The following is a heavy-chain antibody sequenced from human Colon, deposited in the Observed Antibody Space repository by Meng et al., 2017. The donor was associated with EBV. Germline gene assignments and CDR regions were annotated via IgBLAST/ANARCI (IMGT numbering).Heavy chain of an antibody. D-gene: IGHD2-21*02. V-gene: IGHV4-4*02. CDR1: GGSISSSHW. J-gene: IGHJ4*02. CDR2: VYHTGST. CDR3: ARVGAYCGGDCYHPR. Sequence: QVQLQAVGPGLVRPSGTRPLACVVSGGSISSSHWCTWVRQPPGKGLEWIGEVYHTGSTKYNPSLKSRLTISVDKSKNQFSLNLTSVTAADTAVYYCARVGAYCGGDCYHPRWGQGTLVTVSS.